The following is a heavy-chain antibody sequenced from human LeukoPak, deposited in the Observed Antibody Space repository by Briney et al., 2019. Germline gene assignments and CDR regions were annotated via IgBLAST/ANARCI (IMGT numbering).Heavy chain of an antibody. Sequence: GASVKVSCKASGGTFSSYAISWVRQAPGQGLEWMGGIIPIFGTANYAQKFQGRVTITTDESTSTAYMELSSLRSEDTAVYYCATREVTTWDYYYYMDVWGKGTTVTVSS. D-gene: IGHD4-11*01. CDR2: IIPIFGTA. V-gene: IGHV1-69*05. CDR3: ATREVTTWDYYYYMDV. J-gene: IGHJ6*03. CDR1: GGTFSSYA.